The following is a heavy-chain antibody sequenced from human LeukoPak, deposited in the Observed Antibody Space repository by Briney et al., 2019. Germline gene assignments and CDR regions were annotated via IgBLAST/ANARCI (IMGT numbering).Heavy chain of an antibody. CDR1: GFSLSTSGMC. V-gene: IGHV2-70*01. J-gene: IGHJ4*02. D-gene: IGHD5-18*01. CDR3: ARMITLSNGRYSSRTLDY. Sequence: ESGAALVKPTQTLTLTCTFSGFSLSTSGMCVSWIRQPPGWALEWLSLTNWDDDKYYSTSLKTRLTISKDISKNQVVLTMINMDPVDTATYYCARMITLSNGRYSSRTLDYWGQGTLVTVSS. CDR2: TNWDDDK.